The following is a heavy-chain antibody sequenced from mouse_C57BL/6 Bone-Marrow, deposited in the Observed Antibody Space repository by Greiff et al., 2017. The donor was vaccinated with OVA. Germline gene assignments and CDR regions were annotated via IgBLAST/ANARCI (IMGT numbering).Heavy chain of an antibody. V-gene: IGHV1-81*01. D-gene: IGHD1-1*01. CDR1: GYTFTSYG. Sequence: QVQLKQSGAELARPGASVKLSCKASGYTFTSYGISWVKQSTGQGLEWIGEIYPRSGNTYYNEKFKGKATLTADKSSSTAYMELRSLTSEDSAVYFCARWRYYGSSYFYYAMDYWGQGTSVTVSS. J-gene: IGHJ4*01. CDR2: IYPRSGNT. CDR3: ARWRYYGSSYFYYAMDY.